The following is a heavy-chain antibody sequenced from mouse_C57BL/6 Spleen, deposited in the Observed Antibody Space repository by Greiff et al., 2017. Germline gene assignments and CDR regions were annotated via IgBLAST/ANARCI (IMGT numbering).Heavy chain of an antibody. V-gene: IGHV1-50*01. Sequence: QVQLQQPGAELVKPGASVKLSCKASGYTFTSYWMQWVKQRPGQGLEWIGEIDPSDSYTNYNQKFKGKATLTVVTSSSTAYMQLSSLTSEDSAVYDCARFDGSQWSYWYFDVWGTGTTVTVSS. CDR1: GYTFTSYW. J-gene: IGHJ1*03. CDR2: IDPSDSYT. D-gene: IGHD1-1*01. CDR3: ARFDGSQWSYWYFDV.